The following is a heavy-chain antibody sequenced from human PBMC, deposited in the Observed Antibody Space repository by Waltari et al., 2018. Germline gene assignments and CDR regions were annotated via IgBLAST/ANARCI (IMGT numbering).Heavy chain of an antibody. D-gene: IGHD4-17*01. CDR2: IGTADDT. CDR1: GFALSSYD. J-gene: IGHJ4*01. CDR3: ARGGTVTDFDY. V-gene: IGHV3-13*01. Sequence: EVQLVESGGGLVQPGGSLRLPCAASGFALSSYDMHWVRQATGKGLELVSSIGTADDTYHSGSVKGRFTISRENAKNSLHLQMNALRAEDTAVYYCARGGTVTDFDYWGHGTLVIVSS.